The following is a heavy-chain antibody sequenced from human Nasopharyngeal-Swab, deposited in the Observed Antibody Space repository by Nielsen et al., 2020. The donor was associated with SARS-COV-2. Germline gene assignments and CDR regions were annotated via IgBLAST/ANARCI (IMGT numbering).Heavy chain of an antibody. D-gene: IGHD4-17*01. V-gene: IGHV3-21*01. CDR1: GFTFSSYG. CDR2: ISSSSTYI. CDR3: ARMGPPLATVTTGDY. J-gene: IGHJ4*02. Sequence: GGSLRLSCVASGFTFSSYGVNWVRQAPGKGLEWVSSISSSSTYIYYADSVKGRFTISRDNAQNSLYLQMSSLRAEDTAVYYCARMGPPLATVTTGDYWGQGTLVTVSS.